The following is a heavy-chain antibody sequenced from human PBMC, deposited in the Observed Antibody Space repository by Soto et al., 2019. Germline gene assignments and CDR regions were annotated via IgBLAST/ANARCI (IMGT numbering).Heavy chain of an antibody. V-gene: IGHV1-69*04. CDR2: IIPILGIA. CDR1: GYTFTNYA. Sequence: SVKVSCKASGYTFTNYAMQWVRQAPGQGLEWMGRIIPILGIANYAQKFQGRVTITADESTSTAYMELSSLRSEDTAVYYCAATDYGSGYGMDVWGQGTTVTVSS. D-gene: IGHD3-10*01. J-gene: IGHJ6*02. CDR3: AATDYGSGYGMDV.